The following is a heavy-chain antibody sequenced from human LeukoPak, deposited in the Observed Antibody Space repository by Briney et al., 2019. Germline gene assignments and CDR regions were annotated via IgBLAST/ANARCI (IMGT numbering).Heavy chain of an antibody. D-gene: IGHD2-15*01. Sequence: SQTLSLTCAVSGDSVSSNFVTWNWIRQSPSRGLEWLGRTYYRSKWSDDYAVSVKSRLTINPDTSKNQFSLQLNSLTPEDTAVYYCARVRGGIFDYWGQGTPVTVSS. CDR3: ARVRGGIFDY. CDR2: TYYRSKWSD. V-gene: IGHV6-1*01. CDR1: GDSVSSNFVT. J-gene: IGHJ4*02.